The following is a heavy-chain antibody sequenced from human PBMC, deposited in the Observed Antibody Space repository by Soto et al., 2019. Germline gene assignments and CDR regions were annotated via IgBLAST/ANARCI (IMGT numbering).Heavy chain of an antibody. V-gene: IGHV4-39*01. J-gene: IGHJ4*02. CDR2: IYYSGST. Sequence: QLQLQESGPGLVKPSETLSLTCTVSGGSISSSSYYWGWIRQPPGKGLEWIGSIYYSGSTYYNPSLKSRVTMSVDTSKNQFSLKLSSVTAADTAVYYCARNYCSGGSCYPDFDYWGQGTLVTVSS. CDR3: ARNYCSGGSCYPDFDY. CDR1: GGSISSSSYY. D-gene: IGHD2-15*01.